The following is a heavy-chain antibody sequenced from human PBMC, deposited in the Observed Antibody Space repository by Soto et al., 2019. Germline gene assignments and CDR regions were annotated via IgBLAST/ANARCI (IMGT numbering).Heavy chain of an antibody. CDR1: GDSVSSNSAA. Sequence: PSQTLSLTCAISGDSVSSNSAAWNWIRPSPSRGLEWLGRTYYRSKWYNDYAVSVKSRITINPDTSKNQFSLQLNSVTPEDTAVYYCARENHLYGGNPGRYYYYGMDVWGQGTTVTVSS. V-gene: IGHV6-1*01. D-gene: IGHD4-17*01. J-gene: IGHJ6*02. CDR2: TYYRSKWYN. CDR3: ARENHLYGGNPGRYYYYGMDV.